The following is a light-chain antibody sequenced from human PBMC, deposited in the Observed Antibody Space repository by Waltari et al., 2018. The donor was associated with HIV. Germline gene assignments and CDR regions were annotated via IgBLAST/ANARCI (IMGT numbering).Light chain of an antibody. V-gene: IGLV1-51*01. CDR2: DSN. CDR1: SSNIGNNY. CDR3: GTWDSSLSAWV. Sequence: QSVLTQPPSVSAAPGQKVTISCSGSSSNIGNNYVTWYQQLPGTAPKLLIYDSNKRPSGMHDRFSGSKSGTSGTLAITGLETGDEADYYCGTWDSSLSAWVFGGGTKLTVL. J-gene: IGLJ3*02.